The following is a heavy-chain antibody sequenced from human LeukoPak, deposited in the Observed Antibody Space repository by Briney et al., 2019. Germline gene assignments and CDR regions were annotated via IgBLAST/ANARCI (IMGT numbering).Heavy chain of an antibody. J-gene: IGHJ4*02. Sequence: ASVKVSCEASGGTFSSYAISWVRQAPGQGLEWMGGIIPIFGTANYAQKFQGRVTITADESTSTAYMELSSLRSEDTAVYYCARGLLGYCSGGSCYKGESWGQGTLVTVSS. CDR2: IIPIFGTA. CDR3: ARGLLGYCSGGSCYKGES. V-gene: IGHV1-69*13. CDR1: GGTFSSYA. D-gene: IGHD2-15*01.